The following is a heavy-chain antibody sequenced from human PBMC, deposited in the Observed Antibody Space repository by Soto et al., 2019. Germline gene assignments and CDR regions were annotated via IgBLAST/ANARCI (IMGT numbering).Heavy chain of an antibody. CDR1: GYTFTSYA. CDR2: INAGNGNT. CDR3: AAVTTTVTTVGAFDI. Sequence: ASVKVSCKASGYTFTSYAMHWVRQAPGQRLEWMGWINAGNGNTKYSQKFQGSVTITRDTSASTAYMELSSLRSEDTAVYYCAAVTTTVTTVGAFDIWGQGTMVTVSS. J-gene: IGHJ3*02. V-gene: IGHV1-3*01. D-gene: IGHD4-17*01.